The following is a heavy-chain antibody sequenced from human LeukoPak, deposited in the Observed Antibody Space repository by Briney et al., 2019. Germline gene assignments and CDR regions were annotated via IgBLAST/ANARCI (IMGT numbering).Heavy chain of an antibody. V-gene: IGHV3-30-3*01. D-gene: IGHD3-9*01. J-gene: IGHJ4*02. CDR3: ARERYGSGDY. CDR2: ISYDGNNQ. CDR1: GFTFNIYG. Sequence: QSGGSLRLSCAGSGFTFNIYGIHWVRQAPGKGLEWVAVISYDGNNQYYTDSVRGRFTISRDTSNNTLYLQMNSLRVDDTAVYYCARERYGSGDYWGQGTLVTVSS.